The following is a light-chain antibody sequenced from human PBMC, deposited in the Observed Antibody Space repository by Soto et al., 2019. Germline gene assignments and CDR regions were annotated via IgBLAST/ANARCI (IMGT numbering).Light chain of an antibody. Sequence: IVVTRSPATLSVAPGGRVTFSCRASQGISKKVAWYQHKPGQAPRLLISAVSTGATGVPARFSGSGSGTEFTLTISSLEPEDFAVDYCQQRSNWPTFGQGTRLEI. J-gene: IGKJ5*01. V-gene: IGKV3D-11*01. CDR1: QGISKK. CDR2: AVS. CDR3: QQRSNWPT.